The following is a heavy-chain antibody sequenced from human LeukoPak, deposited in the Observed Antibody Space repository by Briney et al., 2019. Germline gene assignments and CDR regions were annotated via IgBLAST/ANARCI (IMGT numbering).Heavy chain of an antibody. D-gene: IGHD3-9*01. V-gene: IGHV4-39*07. CDR1: GGSISSSSYY. CDR3: ARGSDILTGYYPFDY. J-gene: IGHJ4*02. Sequence: SETLSLICTVSGGSISSSSYYWGWIRQPPGKGLEWIGSIYYSGSTYYNPSLKSRVTISVDTSKNQFSLKLSSVTAADTAVYYCARGSDILTGYYPFDYWGQGTLVTVSS. CDR2: IYYSGST.